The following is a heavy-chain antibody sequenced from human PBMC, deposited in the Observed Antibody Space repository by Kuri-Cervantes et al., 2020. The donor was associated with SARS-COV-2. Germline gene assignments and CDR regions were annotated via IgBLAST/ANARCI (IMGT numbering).Heavy chain of an antibody. CDR2: IRSKAYGGTT. Sequence: GGSLRLSCTASGFTFGDYAMSWVRQAPGKGLEWVGFIRSKAYGGTTEYAASVKGRFTISRDDSKSIAYLQMNSLRAEDTAVYYCARASYYYGSGSYYNPTYYFDYWGQGTLVTVSS. V-gene: IGHV3-49*04. CDR3: ARASYYYGSGSYYNPTYYFDY. D-gene: IGHD3-10*01. CDR1: GFTFGDYA. J-gene: IGHJ4*02.